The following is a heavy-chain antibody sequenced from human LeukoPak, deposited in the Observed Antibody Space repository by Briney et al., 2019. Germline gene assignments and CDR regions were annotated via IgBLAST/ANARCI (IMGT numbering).Heavy chain of an antibody. CDR2: ISYDGSNK. CDR1: GFTFSSYA. Sequence: GGSLRLSCAASGFTFSSYAMHWVRQAPGKGLEWVAVISYDGSNKYFADSVKGRFSISRDNSKNTLNLQMNSLRAEDTAVYYCAKDRVSYTMVASFDYWGQGTLVTVSS. V-gene: IGHV3-30-3*01. J-gene: IGHJ4*02. CDR3: AKDRVSYTMVASFDY. D-gene: IGHD3-16*01.